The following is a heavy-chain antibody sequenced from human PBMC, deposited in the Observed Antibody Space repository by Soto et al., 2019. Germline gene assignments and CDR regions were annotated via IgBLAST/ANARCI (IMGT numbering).Heavy chain of an antibody. CDR1: GGSISSSAYY. V-gene: IGHV4-31*03. D-gene: IGHD4-4*01. CDR3: ARASTVTHDY. CDR2: IYSNGNP. J-gene: IGHJ4*02. Sequence: SETLSLTCTVSGGSISSSAYYWSWVRQHPGKGLEWIGYIYSNGNPYYNPSLKSRVTISGPTSENQFSLKLSSVTAADTAVYYCARASTVTHDYWGRGTLVTVSS.